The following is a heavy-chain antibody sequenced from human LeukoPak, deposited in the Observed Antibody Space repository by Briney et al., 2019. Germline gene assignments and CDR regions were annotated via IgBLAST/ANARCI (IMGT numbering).Heavy chain of an antibody. V-gene: IGHV1-69*13. CDR2: IIPIFGTA. CDR1: GYTFTSYD. J-gene: IGHJ3*02. Sequence: ASVKVSCKASGYTFTSYDINWVRQAPGQGLEWMGGIIPIFGTANYAQKFQGRVTITADESTSTAYMELSSLRSEDTAVYYCARRGLRYFDWSDDAFDIWGQGTMVTVSS. CDR3: ARRGLRYFDWSDDAFDI. D-gene: IGHD3-9*01.